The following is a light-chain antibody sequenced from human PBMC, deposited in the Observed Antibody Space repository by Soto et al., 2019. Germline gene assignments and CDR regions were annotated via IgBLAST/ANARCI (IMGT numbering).Light chain of an antibody. Sequence: EIVMKQSPATLSVSPGERATLSCRASQSVSSNLAWYQQKPGQAPRLLIYGASTRATGIPARFSGSGSGTDFTLTISRLEPEDFAVYYCQQYGSSPTFGQGTNVDI. CDR3: QQYGSSPT. CDR2: GAS. J-gene: IGKJ1*01. V-gene: IGKV3D-15*02. CDR1: QSVSSN.